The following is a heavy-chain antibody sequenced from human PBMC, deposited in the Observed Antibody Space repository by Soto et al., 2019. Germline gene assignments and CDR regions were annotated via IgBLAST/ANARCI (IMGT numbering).Heavy chain of an antibody. CDR1: GFTFSTYA. CDR3: VPLCRYCSTTTPS. CDR2: ISGNGGDYT. V-gene: IGHV3-23*01. D-gene: IGHD2-2*01. Sequence: GGSLRLSCAASGFTFSTYAMGWVRQAPRQGLEWVSAISGNGGDYTYYADSVQGRFTISRDNSKNTLYLQMNSLRAEDTAVYYCVPLCRYCSTTTPSWGQGTLVTVAS. J-gene: IGHJ4*02.